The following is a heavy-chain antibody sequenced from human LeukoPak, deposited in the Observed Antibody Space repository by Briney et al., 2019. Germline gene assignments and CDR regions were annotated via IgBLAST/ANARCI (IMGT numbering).Heavy chain of an antibody. Sequence: GGSLRLSCAASGFTFSSYAMHWVRQAPGKGLEWVAVISYDGSNKYYADSVKGRFTISRDNSKNTLYLQMNSLRAEDTAVYYCAKDALLYCSGGSCPDAFDIWGQGTMVTVSS. D-gene: IGHD2-15*01. V-gene: IGHV3-30*18. CDR3: AKDALLYCSGGSCPDAFDI. J-gene: IGHJ3*02. CDR2: ISYDGSNK. CDR1: GFTFSSYA.